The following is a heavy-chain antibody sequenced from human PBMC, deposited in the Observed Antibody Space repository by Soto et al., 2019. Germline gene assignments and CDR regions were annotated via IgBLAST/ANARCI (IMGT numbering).Heavy chain of an antibody. CDR2: INHSGST. J-gene: IGHJ5*02. CDR1: GGSFSGYY. CDR3: ARARYCSGGSCYSGWFDP. V-gene: IGHV4-34*01. Sequence: SETLSLTCAVYGGSFSGYYWSWIRQPPGKGLEWIGEINHSGSTNYNPSLKSRVTISVDTSKNQFSLKLSSVTAADTAVYYCARARYCSGGSCYSGWFDPWGQGTLVTVSS. D-gene: IGHD2-15*01.